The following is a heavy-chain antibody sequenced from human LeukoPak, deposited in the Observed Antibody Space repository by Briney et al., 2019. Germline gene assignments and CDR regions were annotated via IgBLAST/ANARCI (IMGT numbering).Heavy chain of an antibody. CDR2: IYSGGST. J-gene: IGHJ3*01. CDR3: ARYLRRDDRNVASLGFDF. CDR1: GFTVSSNY. V-gene: IGHV3-66*01. D-gene: IGHD5-24*01. Sequence: TGGSLRLSCAASGFTVSSNYMSWVRQAPGKGLEWVSVIYSGGSTYYAGSVKGRFTISRDNSKNTLNLQMNSLRAEDTAVYYCARYLRRDDRNVASLGFDFWGQGTMVTVSS.